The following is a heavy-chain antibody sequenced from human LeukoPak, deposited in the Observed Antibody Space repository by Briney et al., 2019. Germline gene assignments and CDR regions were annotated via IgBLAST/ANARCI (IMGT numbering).Heavy chain of an antibody. D-gene: IGHD2-21*02. Sequence: PRGSLRLSCAASGFTFSSYSMNWVRQAPGKGLEWVSNIRSSSGTIYYADSVKGRFTISRDNAKNSLYLQMNSLRDEDTAVYYCARGAYCGGDCFFFDYWGQGTLVTVSS. CDR3: ARGAYCGGDCFFFDY. CDR1: GFTFSSYS. CDR2: IRSSSGTI. V-gene: IGHV3-48*02. J-gene: IGHJ4*02.